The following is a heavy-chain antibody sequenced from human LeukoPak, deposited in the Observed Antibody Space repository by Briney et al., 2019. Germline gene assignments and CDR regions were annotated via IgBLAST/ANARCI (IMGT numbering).Heavy chain of an antibody. CDR3: ARDRPIQLWPAD. D-gene: IGHD5-18*01. CDR1: GGSISSYS. J-gene: IGHJ4*02. Sequence: SETLSLTCTVSGGSISSYSWSWIRQPAGQGLEWIGRIYTSGSTNYNPSLKSRVSMSVDTSKNQFSLKLTSVTAADTAVDYCARDRPIQLWPADWGQGTLVTVSS. V-gene: IGHV4-4*07. CDR2: IYTSGST.